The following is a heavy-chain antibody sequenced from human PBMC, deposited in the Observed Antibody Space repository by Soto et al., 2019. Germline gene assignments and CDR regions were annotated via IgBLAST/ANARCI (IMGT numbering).Heavy chain of an antibody. CDR3: ARPRGYYLYGY. Sequence: QVQLVQSGAEVKKPGASVKVSCKASGYTFTSYAMHWVRQAPGQRLEWMGWINAGNGNTKYSQKFQGRVTITRDTTASTAYMELSILSFQDTAVYYFARPRGYYLYGYWGQGTLVTVSS. CDR2: INAGNGNT. CDR1: GYTFTSYA. D-gene: IGHD3-22*01. J-gene: IGHJ4*02. V-gene: IGHV1-3*01.